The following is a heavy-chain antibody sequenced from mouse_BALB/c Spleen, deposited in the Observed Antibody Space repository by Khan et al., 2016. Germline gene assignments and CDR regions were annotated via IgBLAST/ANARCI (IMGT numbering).Heavy chain of an antibody. CDR3: TRSPTATRYFDV. Sequence: VQLQQSGPGLVKPSQSLSLTCTVTGYSITSDYAWNWIRQFPGNKLEWMGYIRYSGSTTYNPSLKSRISITRDTSKNQFFLQLYSVTTEDTATXYCTRSPTATRYFDVWGAGTTVTVSS. D-gene: IGHD1-2*01. V-gene: IGHV3-2*02. CDR1: GYSITSDYA. CDR2: IRYSGST. J-gene: IGHJ1*01.